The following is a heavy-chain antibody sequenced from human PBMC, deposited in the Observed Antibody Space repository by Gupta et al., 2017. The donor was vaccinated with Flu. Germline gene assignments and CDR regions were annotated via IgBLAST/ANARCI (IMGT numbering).Heavy chain of an antibody. J-gene: IGHJ4*02. D-gene: IGHD2-15*01. V-gene: IGHV4-39*01. Sequence: GKGLEWIGSIYYSGNTYYNPSLKSRGTISVDTSKTQFSLKLSSVTAADTAVYFCARHFVGYCSGGTCFDENDYWGQGALVTVSS. CDR2: IYYSGNT. CDR3: ARHFVGYCSGGTCFDENDY.